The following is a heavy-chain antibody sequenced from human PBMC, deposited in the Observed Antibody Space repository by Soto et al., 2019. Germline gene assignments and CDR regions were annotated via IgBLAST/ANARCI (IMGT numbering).Heavy chain of an antibody. V-gene: IGHV2-5*02. CDR1: GFSLSTSGVG. D-gene: IGHD1-1*01. CDR2: IYWDDDK. CDR3: AHRQTSRTTGTTRAFDY. J-gene: IGHJ4*02. Sequence: QITLKESGPTLVKPTQTLTLTCTFSGFSLSTSGVGVGWIRQPPGKALEWLALIYWDDDKRYSPSLKSRLTITKETSKNQVVLTMTNMDPVDTATYYCAHRQTSRTTGTTRAFDYWGQGTLVTVSS.